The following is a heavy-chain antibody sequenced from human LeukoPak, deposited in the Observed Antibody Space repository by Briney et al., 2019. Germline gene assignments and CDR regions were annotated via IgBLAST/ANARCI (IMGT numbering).Heavy chain of an antibody. Sequence: PSQTLSLTCTVSGGSILDSTYYWAWIRQPPGKGLEWIATIFYTGNTHYNPSLKSRVTMSVDTVKNQFSLNLNSVTAADTAVYYCARQSSGYYYGWFDPWGQGTLVTVSS. J-gene: IGHJ5*02. CDR1: GGSILDSTYY. CDR2: IFYTGNT. D-gene: IGHD3-22*01. V-gene: IGHV4-39*01. CDR3: ARQSSGYYYGWFDP.